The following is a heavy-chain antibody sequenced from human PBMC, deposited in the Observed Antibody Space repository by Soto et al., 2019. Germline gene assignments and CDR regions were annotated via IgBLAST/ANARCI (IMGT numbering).Heavy chain of an antibody. J-gene: IGHJ1*01. Sequence: PGGSLRLSCAASGFTFSSYWMSWVRQAPGKGLEWVANIKQDGSEKYYVDSVKGRFTISRDNAKNSLYLQMNSLSAEDTAVYYCASRAYHEMKGSADYFQHWGQGTLVTVSS. D-gene: IGHD2-2*01. CDR2: IKQDGSEK. CDR1: GFTFSSYW. CDR3: ASRAYHEMKGSADYFQH. V-gene: IGHV3-7*03.